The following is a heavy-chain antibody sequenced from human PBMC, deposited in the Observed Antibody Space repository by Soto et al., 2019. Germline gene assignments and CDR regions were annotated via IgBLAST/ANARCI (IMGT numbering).Heavy chain of an antibody. Sequence: SETLSLTCTVSGGSISSSSYYWGWIRQPPGKGLEWIGSIYYSGSTYYNPSLKSRVTISVDTSKNQFSLKLSSVTAADTAVYYCARHWSGSYLYYYYGMDVWGQGTTVTVSS. D-gene: IGHD1-26*01. V-gene: IGHV4-39*01. J-gene: IGHJ6*02. CDR1: GGSISSSSYY. CDR2: IYYSGST. CDR3: ARHWSGSYLYYYYGMDV.